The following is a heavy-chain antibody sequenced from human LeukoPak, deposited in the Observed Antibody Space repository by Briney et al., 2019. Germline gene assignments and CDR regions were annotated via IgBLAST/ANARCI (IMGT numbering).Heavy chain of an antibody. CDR2: INPNSGGT. D-gene: IGHD1-26*01. J-gene: IGHJ4*02. CDR3: ASWHPLKWEDFDY. V-gene: IGHV1-2*02. CDR1: GYTFTGYY. Sequence: GASVKVSCKASGYTFTGYYMHWVRQAPGQGLEWMGWINPNSGGTNYAQKFQGRVTMTRDTSISTAYMELSRLRSDDTAVYYCASWHPLKWEDFDYWGQGTLVTVSS.